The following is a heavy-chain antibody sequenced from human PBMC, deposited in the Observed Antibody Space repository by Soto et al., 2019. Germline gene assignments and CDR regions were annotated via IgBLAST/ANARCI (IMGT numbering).Heavy chain of an antibody. Sequence: PSETLSLTCTVSGGSISSGSSYWGWIRQPPGKGLEWVGSIYYLGNTYYNPSLGGRVSISVDTSKNQFSLKLNSVTAADTAVFYCVGLLPYVSNGYHLNYLGQGTLVTVSS. CDR2: IYYLGNT. D-gene: IGHD3-22*01. J-gene: IGHJ4*02. CDR3: VGLLPYVSNGYHLNY. V-gene: IGHV4-39*01. CDR1: GGSISSGSSY.